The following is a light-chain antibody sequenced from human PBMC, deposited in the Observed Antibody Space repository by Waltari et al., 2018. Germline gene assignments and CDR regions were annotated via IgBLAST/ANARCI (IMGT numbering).Light chain of an antibody. CDR3: CSYVGLGTYV. Sequence: QSGLAQPASASGSPGQSITITCTGTSSAVGNYNLVSWYQQRPGQAPRLLIYEVTKRAPGTSDRFSASKSGNTASLSISGLQAQEDEADYYCCSYVGLGTYVFGTGTKVTV. CDR2: EVT. CDR1: SSAVGNYNL. J-gene: IGLJ1*01. V-gene: IGLV2-23*02.